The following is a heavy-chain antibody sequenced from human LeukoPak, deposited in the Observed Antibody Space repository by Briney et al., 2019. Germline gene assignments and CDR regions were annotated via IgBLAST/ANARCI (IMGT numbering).Heavy chain of an antibody. Sequence: ASVKVSRKASLYTFTSYGISWVRQAPGQGLEWMGWISAYNGNTNYAQKLQGRVTMTTDTSTSTAYMELRSLRSDDTAVYYCARVDSSGWNFDYWGQGTLVTVSS. J-gene: IGHJ4*02. D-gene: IGHD6-19*01. V-gene: IGHV1-18*01. CDR1: LYTFTSYG. CDR3: ARVDSSGWNFDY. CDR2: ISAYNGNT.